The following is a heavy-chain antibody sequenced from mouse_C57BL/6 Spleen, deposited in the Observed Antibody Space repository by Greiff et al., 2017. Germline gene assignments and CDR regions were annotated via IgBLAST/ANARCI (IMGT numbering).Heavy chain of an antibody. J-gene: IGHJ4*01. CDR1: GYTFTGYW. CDR3: ARDYYDYFYAMDY. Sequence: VQLQQPGAELVRPGTSVQLSCKASGYTFTGYWMHWVKQRPGQGLEWIGVIDPSDSYTNYNQKFKGKATLTVDTSSSTAYMQLSSLTSEDSAVYYCARDYYDYFYAMDYWGQGTSVTVSS. D-gene: IGHD2-4*01. CDR2: IDPSDSYT. V-gene: IGHV1-59*01.